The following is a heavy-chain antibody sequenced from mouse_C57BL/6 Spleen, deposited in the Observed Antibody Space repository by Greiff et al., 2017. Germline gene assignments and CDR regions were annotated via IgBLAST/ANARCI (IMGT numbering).Heavy chain of an antibody. CDR2: IYPGNSDT. CDR1: GYTFTSYW. J-gene: IGHJ2*01. CDR3: TKSTVVATGGFDY. D-gene: IGHD1-1*01. Sequence: VQLKQSGTVLARPGASVKMSCKTSGYTFTSYWMHWVKQRPGQGLEWIGAIYPGNSDTSYNQKFKGKAKLTAVTSASTAYMELSSLTNEDSAVYYCTKSTVVATGGFDYWGQGTTLTVSS. V-gene: IGHV1-5*01.